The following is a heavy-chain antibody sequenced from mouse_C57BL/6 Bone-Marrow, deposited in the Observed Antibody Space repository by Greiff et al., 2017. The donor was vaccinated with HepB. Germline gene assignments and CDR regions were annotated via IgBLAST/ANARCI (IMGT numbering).Heavy chain of an antibody. CDR2: IYPRSGNT. V-gene: IGHV1-81*01. Sequence: VKLVESGAELARPGASVKLSCKASGYTFTSYGISWVKQRTGQGLEWIGEIYPRSGNTYYNEKFKGKATLTADKSSSTAYMELRSLTSEDSAVYFCARSHYYYGNAMDYWGQGTSVTVSS. CDR3: ARSHYYYGNAMDY. J-gene: IGHJ4*01. D-gene: IGHD1-1*01. CDR1: GYTFTSYG.